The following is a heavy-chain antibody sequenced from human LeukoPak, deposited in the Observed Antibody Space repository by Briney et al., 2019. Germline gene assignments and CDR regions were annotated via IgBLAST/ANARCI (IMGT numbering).Heavy chain of an antibody. CDR3: ARDTYQPGLIDC. CDR2: ISGSGGST. Sequence: GGSLSLSCAASGYTFNTCGMGWVRQAPGKGLEWVSAISGSGGSTYYADSVKGRFTISRDNSKNTLYLQMNSLRAEDTAVYYCARDTYQPGLIDCWGQGTLVTVSS. J-gene: IGHJ4*02. D-gene: IGHD2-2*01. V-gene: IGHV3-23*01. CDR1: GYTFNTCG.